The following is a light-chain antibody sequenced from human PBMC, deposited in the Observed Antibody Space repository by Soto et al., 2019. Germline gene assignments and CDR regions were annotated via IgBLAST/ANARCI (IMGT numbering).Light chain of an antibody. V-gene: IGLV2-14*01. CDR2: EVS. Sequence: QSALTQPASVSASPGQSITISCTGTSSDVGGYNCVSWYQQHPGKAPKLMIHEVSNRPSGVSNRFSGSKSGNTASLTTSGLQAEDEADYYCSSYTSSSTRVFGTGTKVTVL. J-gene: IGLJ1*01. CDR1: SSDVGGYNC. CDR3: SSYTSSSTRV.